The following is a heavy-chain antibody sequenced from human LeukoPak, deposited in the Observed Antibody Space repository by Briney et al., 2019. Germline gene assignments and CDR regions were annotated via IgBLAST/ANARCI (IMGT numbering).Heavy chain of an antibody. J-gene: IGHJ4*02. CDR2: FGHNGGIT. D-gene: IGHD4-17*01. Sequence: PGGSLRLSCAASGFTFNYYGLSWVRQAPGKGLEWVSGFGHNGGITYSDSVKGRFTISRDNAKNSLCLQMNSLRAEDTAVYYCARDGSHDGDYGLVDYWGQGTLVTVSS. CDR3: ARDGSHDGDYGLVDY. CDR1: GFTFNYYG. V-gene: IGHV3-20*04.